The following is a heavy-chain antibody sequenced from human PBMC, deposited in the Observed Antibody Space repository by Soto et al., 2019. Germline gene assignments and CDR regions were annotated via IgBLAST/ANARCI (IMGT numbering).Heavy chain of an antibody. CDR2: ISYDGSNK. V-gene: IGHV3-30-3*01. D-gene: IGHD2-2*01. CDR3: ARGPSSLTRFDY. J-gene: IGHJ4*02. Sequence: HPGGSLRLSCAASGFTFSSYAMHWVRQAPGKGLGWVAVISYDGSNKYYVDSVKGRFTISRDNSKNTLYLQMNSLRAEDTAVYYCARGPSSLTRFDYWGQGTLVTVSS. CDR1: GFTFSSYA.